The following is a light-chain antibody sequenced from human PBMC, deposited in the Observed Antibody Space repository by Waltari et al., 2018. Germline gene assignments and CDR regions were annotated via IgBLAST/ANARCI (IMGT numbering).Light chain of an antibody. CDR2: GAS. Sequence: EMVMTQSPASLSVSPGETATLSCRASQSVTTDLAWYQQKPGQAPRLFIYGASTRTTDVPARFSGSGSGTEFTLTISSLQSEDFAVYYCQQYNTWPSVTFGQGTRLQIK. CDR3: QQYNTWPSVT. J-gene: IGKJ5*01. CDR1: QSVTTD. V-gene: IGKV3-15*01.